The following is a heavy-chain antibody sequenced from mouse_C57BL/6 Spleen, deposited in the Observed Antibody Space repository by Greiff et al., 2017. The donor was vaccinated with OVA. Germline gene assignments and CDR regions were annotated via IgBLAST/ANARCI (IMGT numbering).Heavy chain of an antibody. CDR3: ARRGPYGPFAY. CDR1: GYTFTDYY. Sequence: VQLKQSGPELVKPGASVKISCKASGYTFTDYYMNWVKQSHGKSLEWIGDINPNNGGTSYNQKFKGKATLTVDKSSSTAYMELRSLTSEDSAVYYCARRGPYGPFAYWGQGTLVTVSA. CDR2: INPNNGGT. J-gene: IGHJ3*01. V-gene: IGHV1-26*01. D-gene: IGHD1-1*02.